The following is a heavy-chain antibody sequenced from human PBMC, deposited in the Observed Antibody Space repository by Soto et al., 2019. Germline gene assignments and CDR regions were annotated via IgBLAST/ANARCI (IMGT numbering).Heavy chain of an antibody. J-gene: IGHJ3*01. CDR3: ARERGGAIIVGVTGTFDV. D-gene: IGHD3-22*01. CDR2: IIAILGKA. V-gene: IGHV1-69*10. Sequence: SVKVSCTASGGTFSSYAISWVRQAPGQGLEWMGGIIAILGKANYAEKFQGRVTITADESTSTAYMELSSLRSEDTAVYYCARERGGAIIVGVTGTFDVWGQGTPVTVSS. CDR1: GGTFSSYA.